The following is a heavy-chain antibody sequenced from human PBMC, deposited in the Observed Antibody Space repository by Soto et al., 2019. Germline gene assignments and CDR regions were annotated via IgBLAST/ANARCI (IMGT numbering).Heavy chain of an antibody. D-gene: IGHD3-16*02. CDR2: IDWDDDK. J-gene: IGHJ4*02. V-gene: IGHV2-70*01. CDR1: GFSLSTSGMC. CDR3: ARLSYRSFNFDY. Sequence: SGPTLVNPTQTLTLTCTFSGFSLSTSGMCVSWLRQPPGKALEWLALIDWDDDKYYSTALKTRLTISKDTSKNQVVLTVTNMDPVDTATYFCARLSYRSFNFDYWGQGTLVTVSS.